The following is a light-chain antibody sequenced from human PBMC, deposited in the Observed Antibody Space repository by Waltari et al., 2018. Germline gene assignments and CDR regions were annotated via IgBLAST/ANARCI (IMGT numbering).Light chain of an antibody. CDR3: QQYYTTPLT. CDR1: QTVLYNSNNKNY. Sequence: DIVMTQSPDSLAVSLGERATINGTSSQTVLYNSNNKNYLAWYQQKPGQPPQLLIYWASTRESGVPDRFSGSGSGTDFSLTISSLQAEDVAVYYCQQYYTTPLTFGGGTKVEIK. V-gene: IGKV4-1*01. J-gene: IGKJ4*01. CDR2: WAS.